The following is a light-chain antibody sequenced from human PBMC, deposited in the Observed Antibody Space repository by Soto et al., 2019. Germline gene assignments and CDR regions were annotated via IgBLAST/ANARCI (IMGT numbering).Light chain of an antibody. V-gene: IGLV1-44*01. CDR3: STWDDSLNGWV. CDR2: SNS. J-gene: IGLJ3*02. CDR1: TSNIGSNT. Sequence: QSVLTQPPSASGTPGQRVSFSCSGSTSNIGSNTVNWSQQLPGTAPKILIYSNSQRPSGVPERFSGSKSGTSASLAISGLQSEDEAGYYCSTWDDSLNGWVFGGGTKLTVL.